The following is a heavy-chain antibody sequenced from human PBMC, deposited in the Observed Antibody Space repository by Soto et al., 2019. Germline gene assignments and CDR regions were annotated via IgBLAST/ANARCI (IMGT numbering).Heavy chain of an antibody. J-gene: IGHJ4*02. D-gene: IGHD2-8*02. Sequence: EVQLLESGGGLVQPGGSLRLSCAASGFTFSSDAMNWVRQAPGKGLEWVSAISGIGGSTYYADSVKGRFTITRDNSKHTPYLQMNSLRADDTAVYYCAKDGLPRAPGYFDCWGQRTLITVSS. CDR1: GFTFSSDA. CDR3: AKDGLPRAPGYFDC. CDR2: ISGIGGST. V-gene: IGHV3-23*01.